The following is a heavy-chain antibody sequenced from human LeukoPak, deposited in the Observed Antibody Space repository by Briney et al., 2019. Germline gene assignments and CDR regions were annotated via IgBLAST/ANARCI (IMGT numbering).Heavy chain of an antibody. CDR3: ARLRGGYYYGMDV. CDR1: GGSISSSSYY. D-gene: IGHD3-10*01. CDR2: IYYSGST. V-gene: IGHV4-39*01. Sequence: SETLSLTCTVSGGSISSSSYYWGWIRQPPGTGLEWIGSIYYSGSTYYNPSLKSRVTISVDTSKNQFSLKLSSVTAADTAVYYCARLRGGYYYGMDVWGQGTTVTVSS. J-gene: IGHJ6*02.